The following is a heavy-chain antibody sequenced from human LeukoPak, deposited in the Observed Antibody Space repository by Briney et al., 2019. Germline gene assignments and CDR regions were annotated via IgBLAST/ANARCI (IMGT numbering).Heavy chain of an antibody. J-gene: IGHJ4*02. CDR2: IYYSGST. Sequence: TSETLSLTCTVSGGSISSSSYYWGWIRQPPGKGLEWIGSIYYSGSTYYNPSLKSRDTISVDTSKNQFSLKLSSVTAADTAVYYCARRQYYDILTWGQGTLVTVSS. CDR1: GGSISSSSYY. CDR3: ARRQYYDILT. V-gene: IGHV4-39*01. D-gene: IGHD3-9*01.